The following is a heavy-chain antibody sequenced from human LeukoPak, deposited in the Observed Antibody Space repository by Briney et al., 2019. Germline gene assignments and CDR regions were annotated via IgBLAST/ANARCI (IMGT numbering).Heavy chain of an antibody. J-gene: IGHJ4*02. Sequence: PSETLSLTCIVSGVSIRGYYWSWIRQPPGKGLEWIGYIYYTGSTSYNPSLKSRVTMSLDTSKNQFSLKLSSVTAADTAVYYCARSMGPFDYWGQGTMVTVSS. CDR1: GVSIRGYY. CDR2: IYYTGST. D-gene: IGHD5-24*01. CDR3: ARSMGPFDY. V-gene: IGHV4-59*01.